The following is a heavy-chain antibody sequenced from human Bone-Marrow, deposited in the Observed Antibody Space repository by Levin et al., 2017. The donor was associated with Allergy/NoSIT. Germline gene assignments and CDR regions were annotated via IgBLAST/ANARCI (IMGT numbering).Heavy chain of an antibody. CDR3: ARQSNDGGNAFFDY. J-gene: IGHJ4*02. D-gene: IGHD4-23*01. CDR2: IYPGDSQT. V-gene: IGHV5-51*01. Sequence: KVSCEGSGYSFTSYWVAWVRQMPGKGLEWMGTIYPGDSQTRYSPSFQGQVTISADKSITTAYLQWSSLKASDTAMYYCARQSNDGGNAFFDYWGQGTLVTVSS. CDR1: GYSFTSYW.